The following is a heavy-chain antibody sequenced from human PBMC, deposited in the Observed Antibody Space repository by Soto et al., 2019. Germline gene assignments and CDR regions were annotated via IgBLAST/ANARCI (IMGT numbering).Heavy chain of an antibody. CDR2: IYFRGST. J-gene: IGHJ4*02. V-gene: IGHV4-59*12. D-gene: IGHD3-9*01. CDR3: ARGGNYDILTGFPYYFDY. CDR1: GGSISSYY. Sequence: SETLSLTCTVSGGSISSYYWSWIRQPPGKGLEWIGYIYFRGSTNYNPSLKSRVTISVDTSKNQFSLKLSSVTAADTAVYYCARGGNYDILTGFPYYFDYWGQGTLVTVSS.